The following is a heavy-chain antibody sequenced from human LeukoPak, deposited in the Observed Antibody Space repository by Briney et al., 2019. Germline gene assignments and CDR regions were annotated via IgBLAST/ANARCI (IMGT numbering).Heavy chain of an antibody. J-gene: IGHJ4*02. Sequence: GGSLRLSCAASGFTFSSYAMTWLRQAPGKGLEWVSFIRNKASGGTTEHAATVRGRFTTSRDDSKSIAYLQMNSLKTEDTALYYCTRDRIMTDFWGQGTLVTVSS. CDR3: TRDRIMTDF. D-gene: IGHD2-15*01. CDR1: GFTFSSYA. V-gene: IGHV3-49*03. CDR2: IRNKASGGTT.